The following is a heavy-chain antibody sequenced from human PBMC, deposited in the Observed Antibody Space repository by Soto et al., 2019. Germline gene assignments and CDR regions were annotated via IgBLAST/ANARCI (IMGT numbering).Heavy chain of an antibody. CDR2: ISGSGGST. Sequence: PGGSLRLSCAASGFTFSSYAMSWVRQAPGKGLEWVSAISGSGGSTYYADSVKGRFTISRDNSKNTLYLQMNSLRAEDTAVYYCANKIAVAGSHWFDPWGQGTLVTVSS. CDR1: GFTFSSYA. V-gene: IGHV3-23*01. CDR3: ANKIAVAGSHWFDP. D-gene: IGHD6-19*01. J-gene: IGHJ5*02.